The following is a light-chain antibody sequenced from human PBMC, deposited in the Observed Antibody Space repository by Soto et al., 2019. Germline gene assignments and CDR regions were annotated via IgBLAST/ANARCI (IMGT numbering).Light chain of an antibody. V-gene: IGKV1-5*01. CDR3: QQYNSYSPWT. J-gene: IGKJ1*01. Sequence: DIQMTQSPSTVSAYVGDSVTITCRASQSITTWLAWYQQKPGKAPKLLIYDASSLESGVPSRFSGSGSGTEFTLTISSLQPDDFATYYCQQYNSYSPWTFGQGTKVDI. CDR1: QSITTW. CDR2: DAS.